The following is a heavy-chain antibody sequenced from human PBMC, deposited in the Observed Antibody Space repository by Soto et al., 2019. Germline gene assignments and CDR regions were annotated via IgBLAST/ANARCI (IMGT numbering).Heavy chain of an antibody. CDR1: GFTFSSYA. J-gene: IGHJ4*02. Sequence: PGGSLRLSCAASGFTFSSYAMHWVRQAPGKGLEWVAVISYDGSNKYYADSVKGRFTISRDNSKNTLYLQMNSLRAEDTAVYYCARIVPAAMEVYFDYWGQGTLVTVSS. D-gene: IGHD2-2*01. CDR2: ISYDGSNK. V-gene: IGHV3-30-3*01. CDR3: ARIVPAAMEVYFDY.